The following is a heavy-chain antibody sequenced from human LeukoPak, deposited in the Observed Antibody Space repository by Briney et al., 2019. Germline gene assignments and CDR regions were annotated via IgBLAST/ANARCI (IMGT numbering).Heavy chain of an antibody. CDR3: ASKTGPIRTYSSGWYPYYYYGMDV. D-gene: IGHD6-19*01. J-gene: IGHJ6*02. Sequence: SVKVSCKASGGTFSSYAISWVRQAPGQGLEWMGGIIPIFGTANYAQKFQGRVTITADESTSTAYMELSSLRAEDTAVHYCASKTGPIRTYSSGWYPYYYYGMDVWGQGTTVTVSS. CDR2: IIPIFGTA. V-gene: IGHV1-69*13. CDR1: GGTFSSYA.